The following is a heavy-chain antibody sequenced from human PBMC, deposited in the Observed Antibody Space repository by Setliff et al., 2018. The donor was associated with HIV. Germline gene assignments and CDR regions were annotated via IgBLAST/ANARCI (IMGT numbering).Heavy chain of an antibody. CDR3: ARLGSGWSDSYYYAMDV. CDR1: AYTFTDND. CDR2: MNPNSGNT. J-gene: IGHJ6*02. V-gene: IGHV1-8*01. D-gene: IGHD6-19*01. Sequence: ASVKVSCLASAYTFTDNDNIWVRQATGQRLVLMVWMNPNSGNTDYAQKFQGRVTMTTDTSTSTAYMELRSLRSDDTAVYYCARLGSGWSDSYYYAMDVWGQGTTVTVSS.